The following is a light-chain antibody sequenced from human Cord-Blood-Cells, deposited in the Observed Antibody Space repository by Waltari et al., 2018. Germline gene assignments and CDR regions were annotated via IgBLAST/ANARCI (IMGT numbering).Light chain of an antibody. CDR1: QLGDKY. Sequence: SYELTQPTSVSVSPGQTASITCSGGQLGDKYACWYQQKPGQSPVLVIYKDSKRPSGISERFSGSNSGNTATLTISGTQAMDEADYYCQAWDSSTVVFGGGTKLTVL. V-gene: IGLV3-1*01. CDR2: KDS. J-gene: IGLJ2*01. CDR3: QAWDSSTVV.